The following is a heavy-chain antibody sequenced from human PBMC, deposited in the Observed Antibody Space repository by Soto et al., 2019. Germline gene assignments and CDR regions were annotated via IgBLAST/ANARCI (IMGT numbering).Heavy chain of an antibody. V-gene: IGHV2-5*02. CDR2: LYWDDDQ. D-gene: IGHD2-21*02. CDR3: VQSRCGGDCLEIYSSHAYNGLDV. Sequence: QVTLKESGPPLVQPTQTLTLTCTVSGLSLRTTGVGVGWVRQPPGKTLEWLALLYWDDDQRYSPSLRSRLTIAKDISEKQVVLTMTNMDTVDTATYYCVQSRCGGDCLEIYSSHAYNGLDVWGQGTTVTVSS. J-gene: IGHJ6*02. CDR1: GLSLRTTGVG.